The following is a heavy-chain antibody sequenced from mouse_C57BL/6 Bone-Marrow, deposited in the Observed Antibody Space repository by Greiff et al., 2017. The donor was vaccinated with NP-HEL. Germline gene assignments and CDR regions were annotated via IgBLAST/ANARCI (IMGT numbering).Heavy chain of an antibody. D-gene: IGHD1-1*01. J-gene: IGHJ2*01. CDR3: ARDITTGGAKGGY. CDR1: GYTFTSYW. Sequence: LQQPGAELVRPGTSVKLSCKASGYTFTSYWMHWVKQRPGQGLEWIGVIDPSDSYTNYNQKFKGKATLTVDTSSSTAYMQLSSLTSEDSAVYYCARDITTGGAKGGYWGQGTTLTVSS. CDR2: IDPSDSYT. V-gene: IGHV1-59*01.